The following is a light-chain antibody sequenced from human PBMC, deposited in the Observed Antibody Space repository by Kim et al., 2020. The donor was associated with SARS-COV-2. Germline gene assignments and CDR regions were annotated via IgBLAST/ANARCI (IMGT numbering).Light chain of an antibody. J-gene: IGKJ2*01. CDR1: QTIYNY. V-gene: IGKV1-5*03. Sequence: APVGDRVTITGRATQTIYNYLAWYHQKPATPPKLLIYLASALESGAPSRFPGSGSGTEFTLSISSLQPDDFAIYYCQQYFRFPYTFGQGTKLEI. CDR3: QQYFRFPYT. CDR2: LAS.